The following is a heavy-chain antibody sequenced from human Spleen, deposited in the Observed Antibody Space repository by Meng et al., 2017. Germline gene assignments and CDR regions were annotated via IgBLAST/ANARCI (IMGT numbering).Heavy chain of an antibody. J-gene: IGHJ4*02. V-gene: IGHV3-9*01. Sequence: LSLTCAASGFTFDDYAMHWVRQAPGKGLEWVSGISWNSGSIGYADSVKGRFTISRDNAKNSLYLQMNSLRAEDTALYYCAKALNGEQWLAPYFDYWGQGTLVTVSS. CDR1: GFTFDDYA. CDR2: ISWNSGSI. CDR3: AKALNGEQWLAPYFDY. D-gene: IGHD6-19*01.